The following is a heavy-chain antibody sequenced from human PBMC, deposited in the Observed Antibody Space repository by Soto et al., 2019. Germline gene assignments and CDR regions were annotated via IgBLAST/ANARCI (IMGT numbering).Heavy chain of an antibody. CDR2: VSRAGTYT. CDR1: GFTFSSYA. Sequence: ESGGDVVRPGGSLRLSCAASGFTFSSYAMGWVRQAPGKGLEWVAGVSRAGTYTFYADSVRGRFSISRDNSRDTVDLYMNALRGDDPAVYFCVKYTVTEDLGESWGQGTLVSVSS. CDR3: VKYTVTEDLGES. D-gene: IGHD3-16*01. V-gene: IGHV3-23*01. J-gene: IGHJ5*02.